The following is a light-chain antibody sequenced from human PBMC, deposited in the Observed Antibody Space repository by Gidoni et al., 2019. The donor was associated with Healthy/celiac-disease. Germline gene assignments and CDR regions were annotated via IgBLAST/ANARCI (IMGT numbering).Light chain of an antibody. V-gene: IGKV3-15*01. CDR1: QSVSSN. J-gene: IGKJ1*01. Sequence: EIVMTQSPAPLSVSPGERATLSCRASQSVSSNLAWYQQKPGQGPRLLIYGASTRATGIPARFSGSGSGTEFTLTISSLQSEYFAIYYCQQYNNWPPAFGQGTKVEIK. CDR2: GAS. CDR3: QQYNNWPPA.